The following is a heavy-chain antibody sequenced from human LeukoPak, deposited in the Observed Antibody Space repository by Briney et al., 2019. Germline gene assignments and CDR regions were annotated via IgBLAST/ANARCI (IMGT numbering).Heavy chain of an antibody. D-gene: IGHD5-18*01. V-gene: IGHV4-34*01. Sequence: NPSETLSLTCTVSGGSISSYYWSWIRQPPGKGLEWIGEINHSGSTNYNPSLKSRVTISVDTSKSQFSLKLSSVTAADTAVYYCARHLYSYGHLYNWFDPWGQGTLVTVSS. J-gene: IGHJ5*02. CDR3: ARHLYSYGHLYNWFDP. CDR1: GGSISSYY. CDR2: INHSGST.